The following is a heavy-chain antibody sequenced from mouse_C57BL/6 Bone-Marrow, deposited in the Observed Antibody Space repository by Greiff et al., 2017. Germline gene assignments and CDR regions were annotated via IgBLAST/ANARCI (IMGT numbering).Heavy chain of an antibody. CDR3: ARKKGYAMDY. CDR2: IWSGGST. J-gene: IGHJ4*01. CDR1: GFSLTSYG. V-gene: IGHV2-2*01. Sequence: VQLQQSGPGLVQPSQSLSITCPVSGFSLTSYGVHWVRQSPGKGLEWLGVIWSGGSTDYNAAFISRLSISKDNSKSQVFFKMNSLQADDTAIYYCARKKGYAMDYWGQGTSVTVSS.